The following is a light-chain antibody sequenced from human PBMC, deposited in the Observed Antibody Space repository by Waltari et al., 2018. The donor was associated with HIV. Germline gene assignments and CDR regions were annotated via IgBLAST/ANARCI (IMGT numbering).Light chain of an antibody. CDR1: QSVLYSSDNKNY. J-gene: IGKJ1*01. CDR3: QQYYSTGT. CDR2: WAS. Sequence: DIVLTQSPDSLAVPLGERATITCKSSQSVLYSSDNKNYLAWFQQKPGQPPKLLFYWASTRESGVPDRFTGSGSGTHCTLTITSMQAEDVAVYFCQQYYSTGTFGQGTKVEIK. V-gene: IGKV4-1*01.